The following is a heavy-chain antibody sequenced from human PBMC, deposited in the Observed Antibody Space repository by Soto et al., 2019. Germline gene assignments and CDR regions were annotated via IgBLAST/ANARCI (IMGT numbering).Heavy chain of an antibody. CDR2: INHSGST. CDR1: GGSFSGYY. D-gene: IGHD5-18*01. J-gene: IGHJ5*02. V-gene: IGHV4-34*01. Sequence: PSETLSLTCAVYGGSFSGYYWSWIRQPPGKGLEEIGEINHSGSTNYNPSLKSRVTISVDTSKNQFSLKLSSVTAADTAVYYCARGVGYSYRIGVNWFDPWGQGTLVTVSS. CDR3: ARGVGYSYRIGVNWFDP.